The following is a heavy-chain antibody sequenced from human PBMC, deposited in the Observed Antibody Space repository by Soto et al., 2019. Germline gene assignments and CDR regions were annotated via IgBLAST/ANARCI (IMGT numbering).Heavy chain of an antibody. J-gene: IGHJ5*02. CDR3: VRDGTKTLRDWFDP. D-gene: IGHD1-1*01. CDR1: GGSISSGEYY. V-gene: IGHV4-61*10. Sequence: TSETLSLTCTVSGGSISSGEYYWSWIRQPAGKGLEWIGYIYDSGSTDYNPSLKSRVIMSVDTSKKQFSLKLRSVTAADTAVYYCVRDGTKTLRDWFDPWGQGISVTVSS. CDR2: IYDSGST.